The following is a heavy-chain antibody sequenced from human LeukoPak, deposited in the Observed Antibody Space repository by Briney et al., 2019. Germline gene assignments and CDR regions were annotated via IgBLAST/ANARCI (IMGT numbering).Heavy chain of an antibody. CDR3: ARASGVVPTYYYGMDV. CDR1: GGTFSSYA. V-gene: IGHV1-69*13. J-gene: IGHJ6*02. CDR2: IIPIFGTA. Sequence: GASVTVSCKASGGTFSSYAISWVRQAPGQGLEWMGGIIPIFGTANYAQKFQGGVTITADESTSTAYMELSSLRSEDTAVYYCARASGVVPTYYYGMDVWGQGTTVTVSS. D-gene: IGHD2-15*01.